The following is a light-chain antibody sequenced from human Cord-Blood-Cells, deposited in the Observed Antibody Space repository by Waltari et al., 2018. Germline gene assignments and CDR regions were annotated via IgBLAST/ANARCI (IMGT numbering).Light chain of an antibody. Sequence: QSALTQPRSVSGSPGPSVTISCPGTSSDVGGYNYVSWYQQPTGKPPKLMIYDVSKRPSGVPDRFSCSKSGNTASLTISGLQAEDEADYYCCSYAGSYTFHVVFGGGTKLTVL. CDR2: DVS. CDR1: SSDVGGYNY. CDR3: CSYAGSYTFHVV. V-gene: IGLV2-11*01. J-gene: IGLJ2*01.